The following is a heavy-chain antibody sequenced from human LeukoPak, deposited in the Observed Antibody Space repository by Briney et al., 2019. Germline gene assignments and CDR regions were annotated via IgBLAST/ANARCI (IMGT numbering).Heavy chain of an antibody. CDR3: ASGGKVGDALLY. CDR2: INTDGGFT. J-gene: IGHJ4*02. Sequence: PGGSLRLSCVASGFIFSDYWMHWVRQAPGKGLGWVSRINTDGGFTKYADSVQGRFTISRDTAKNTLFLQMNSLRAEDTAVYYCASGGKVGDALLYCGEGSLVTVSS. CDR1: GFIFSDYW. D-gene: IGHD3-16*01. V-gene: IGHV3-74*01.